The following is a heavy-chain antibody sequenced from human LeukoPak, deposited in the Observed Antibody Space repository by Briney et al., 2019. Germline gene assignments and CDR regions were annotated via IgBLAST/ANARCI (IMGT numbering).Heavy chain of an antibody. D-gene: IGHD7-27*01. V-gene: IGHV3-23*01. CDR2: ISGSGEST. CDR3: AREHWDFDY. CDR1: GFTFSSYA. Sequence: GGSLRLSCAASGFTFSSYAMSWVRQAPGKGLEWVSEISGSGESTYYGDSVKGRFTISRDNSKNTLYLQMNSLRAGDTAIYYCAREHWDFDYWGQGTLVTVSS. J-gene: IGHJ4*02.